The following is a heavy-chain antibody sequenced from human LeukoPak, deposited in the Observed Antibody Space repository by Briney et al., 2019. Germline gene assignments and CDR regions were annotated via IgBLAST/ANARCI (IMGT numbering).Heavy chain of an antibody. CDR3: ARRGDSNNNWFDP. V-gene: IGHV5-51*01. Sequence: GESLKISCRGSGYSFTSYWIGWVRQMPGKGLEWMGIIYPGDSDTRYSPSFQGQVTISADKSISTAYLQWSSLKASDTAMYYCARRGDSNNNWFDPWGQGTLVTVSS. CDR1: GYSFTSYW. CDR2: IYPGDSDT. D-gene: IGHD4-11*01. J-gene: IGHJ5*02.